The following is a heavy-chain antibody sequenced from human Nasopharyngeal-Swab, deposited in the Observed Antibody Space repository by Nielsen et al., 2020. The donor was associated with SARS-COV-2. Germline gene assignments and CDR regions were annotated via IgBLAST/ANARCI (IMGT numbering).Heavy chain of an antibody. CDR2: INSKTDGGTT. V-gene: IGHV3-15*01. Sequence: WIRQPPGKGLEWVGRINSKTDGGTTDYAAPVKGRFTISRGDSKNTLYLQMNSLKTEDTAVYYCTTSWEGYYDSSGYYIRGAFDYWGQGTLVTVSS. D-gene: IGHD3-22*01. J-gene: IGHJ4*02. CDR3: TTSWEGYYDSSGYYIRGAFDY.